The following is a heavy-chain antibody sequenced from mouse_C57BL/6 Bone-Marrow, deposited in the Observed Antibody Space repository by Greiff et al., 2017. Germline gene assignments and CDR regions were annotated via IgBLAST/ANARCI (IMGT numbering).Heavy chain of an antibody. CDR2: IDPETGGT. V-gene: IGHV1-15*01. CDR1: GYTFTDYE. CDR3: TGSYDYFDY. Sequence: QVQLQQSGAELVRPGASVTLSCKASGYTFTDYEMHWVKQTPVHGLEWIGAIDPETGGTAYNQKFKGKAILAADKSSSTAYMELRSLTSEDSAVYYYTGSYDYFDYWGQGTTLTVSS. J-gene: IGHJ2*01. D-gene: IGHD2-12*01.